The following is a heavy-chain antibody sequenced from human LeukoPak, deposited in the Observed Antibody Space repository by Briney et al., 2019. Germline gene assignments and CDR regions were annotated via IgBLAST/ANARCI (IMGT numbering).Heavy chain of an antibody. Sequence: ASVKVSCKASGYTFTSYGISWVRQAPGQGLEWMGWISAYNGNTNYAPKLQGRVTMTTDTSTSTAYMELRSLRSDDTAVYYCASALGYCSGGSCPYYYYGMDVWGQGTTVTVSS. D-gene: IGHD2-15*01. CDR1: GYTFTSYG. CDR3: ASALGYCSGGSCPYYYYGMDV. V-gene: IGHV1-18*01. CDR2: ISAYNGNT. J-gene: IGHJ6*02.